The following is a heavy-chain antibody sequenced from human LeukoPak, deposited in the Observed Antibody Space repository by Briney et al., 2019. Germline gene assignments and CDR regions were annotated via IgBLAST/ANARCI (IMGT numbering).Heavy chain of an antibody. CDR1: GFTFGSYA. J-gene: IGHJ4*02. V-gene: IGHV3-23*01. CDR2: MFGSGGSA. CDR3: GKTTTGYSSGQKPAWPVDY. Sequence: PGGSLRLSCEASGFTFGSYAMYWVRQAPGKGLEWVAGMFGSGGSAHYADSAKGRFTISRDNSKNTVYLQINSLRAEDTAVYYCGKTTTGYSSGQKPAWPVDYWGQGTLVTVSS. D-gene: IGHD6-19*01.